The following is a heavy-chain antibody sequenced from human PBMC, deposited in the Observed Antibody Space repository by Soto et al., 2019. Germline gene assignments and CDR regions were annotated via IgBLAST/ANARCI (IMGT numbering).Heavy chain of an antibody. CDR2: IDWDDDK. CDR3: ARIRKETYYDILTGYANYYYYMDV. CDR1: GFSLSTSGMC. Sequence: GSGPTLVNPTQTLTLTCTFSGFSLSTSGMCVSWIRQPPGKALEWLARIDWDDDKYYSTSLKTRLTISKDTSKNQVVLTMTNMDPVDTATYYCARIRKETYYDILTGYANYYYYMDVWGKGTTVTGSS. V-gene: IGHV2-70*11. D-gene: IGHD3-9*01. J-gene: IGHJ6*03.